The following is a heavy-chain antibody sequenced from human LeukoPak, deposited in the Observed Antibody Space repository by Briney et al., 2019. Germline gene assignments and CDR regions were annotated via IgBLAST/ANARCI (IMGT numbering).Heavy chain of an antibody. Sequence: GGSLRLSCAASGFTFSSHSMNWVRQAPGKGLEWVSSISSSSSYIYYADSVKGRFTISRDNAKNSLYLQMNSLRAEDTAVYYCARLNRSSTSCYLGAFDIWGQGTMVTVSS. V-gene: IGHV3-21*01. J-gene: IGHJ3*02. CDR1: GFTFSSHS. D-gene: IGHD2-2*01. CDR2: ISSSSSYI. CDR3: ARLNRSSTSCYLGAFDI.